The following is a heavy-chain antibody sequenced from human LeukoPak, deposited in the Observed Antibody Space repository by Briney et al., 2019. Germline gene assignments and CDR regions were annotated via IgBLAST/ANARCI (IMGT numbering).Heavy chain of an antibody. D-gene: IGHD6-13*01. V-gene: IGHV4-34*01. CDR2: INHSGST. J-gene: IGHJ5*02. CDR1: GGSFSGYY. Sequence: SETLSLTCAVYGGSFSGYYWSWIRQPPGKGLEWIGEINHSGSTNYNPSLKSRVTISVDTSKNQFSLKLSSVTAADTAVYYCARGRRVFGSSWYVGWFDPWGQGTLVTVSS. CDR3: ARGRRVFGSSWYVGWFDP.